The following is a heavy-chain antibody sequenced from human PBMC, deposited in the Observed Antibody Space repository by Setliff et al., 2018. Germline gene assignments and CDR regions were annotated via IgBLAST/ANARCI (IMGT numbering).Heavy chain of an antibody. J-gene: IGHJ6*03. CDR3: ARMSGFQYMDV. CDR1: DASISSRHYY. V-gene: IGHV4-61*09. Sequence: SETLSLTCTVSDASISSRHYYWSWIRQPAGKRLEWLGQIYTSWSTNYNPSLKGLATLSIDASKRQFSLKLTSVTAADTAVYYCARMSGFQYMDVWGKGTTVTVSS. D-gene: IGHD3-3*01. CDR2: IYTSWST.